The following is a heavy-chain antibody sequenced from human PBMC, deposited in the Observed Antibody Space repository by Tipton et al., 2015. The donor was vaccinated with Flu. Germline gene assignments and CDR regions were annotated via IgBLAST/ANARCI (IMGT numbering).Heavy chain of an antibody. CDR2: VSSSSSYI. Sequence: QLVQSGGGLVKPGGSLRLSCSASGFSFSIHGMNWVRQAPGKGLEWVSCVSSSSSYIYYADSAKGRFTISRDNAKNSLYLEMNSLRAEDTAVYYCARDRAAAAPDYWGQGTLVTVSS. V-gene: IGHV3-21*01. J-gene: IGHJ4*02. CDR3: ARDRAAAAPDY. D-gene: IGHD6-13*01. CDR1: GFSFSIHG.